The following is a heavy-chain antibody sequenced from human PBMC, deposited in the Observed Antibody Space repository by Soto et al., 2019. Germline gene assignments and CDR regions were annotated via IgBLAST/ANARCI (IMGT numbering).Heavy chain of an antibody. D-gene: IGHD3-10*01. V-gene: IGHV1-18*01. CDR2: ISGHNGNT. CDR1: GYIFTSYG. CDR3: ARDVRYYGSGTQGFDY. Sequence: QVQLVQSGAEVKRPGASVKVSCKASGYIFTSYGTSWVRQAPGQGPKWMGWISGHNGNTNYAQKLQGRVTMTTDTSTSTAYMELRSLRFDDTAVYFCARDVRYYGSGTQGFDYWGQGTLVTVSS. J-gene: IGHJ4*02.